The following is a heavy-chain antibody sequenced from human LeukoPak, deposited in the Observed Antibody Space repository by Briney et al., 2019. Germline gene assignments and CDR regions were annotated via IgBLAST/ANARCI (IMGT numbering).Heavy chain of an antibody. CDR1: GGSFSGYY. CDR2: INHSGST. Sequence: SETLSLTCAVYGGSFSGYYWSWIRQPPGKGLEWIGEINHSGSTNYNPSLKSRVTISVDTSKNQISLKLISVTAADTAVYYCARRAVVVVPAAINRVYSWFDPWGQGTLVTVSS. D-gene: IGHD2-2*01. V-gene: IGHV4-34*01. J-gene: IGHJ5*02. CDR3: ARRAVVVVPAAINRVYSWFDP.